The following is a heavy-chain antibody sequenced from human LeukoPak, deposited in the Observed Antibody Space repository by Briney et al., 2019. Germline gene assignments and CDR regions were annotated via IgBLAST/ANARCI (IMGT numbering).Heavy chain of an antibody. Sequence: GGSLRLSCVASGFTFSSYWMHWVRQDPGKGLVWVSRINGDGRNINYADSVRGRFTISRDDAKNTLYLQMNSLRAEDTALYYCAKQGFYYGYNQYYFDYWGQGTLVTVSS. CDR3: AKQGFYYGYNQYYFDY. D-gene: IGHD5-24*01. CDR2: INGDGRNI. CDR1: GFTFSSYW. J-gene: IGHJ4*02. V-gene: IGHV3-74*01.